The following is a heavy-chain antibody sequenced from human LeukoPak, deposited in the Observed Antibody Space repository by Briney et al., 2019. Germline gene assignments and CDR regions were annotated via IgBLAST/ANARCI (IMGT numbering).Heavy chain of an antibody. Sequence: GESLKISCKGSGYSFTSCWIGWVRQMPGKGLEWMGIIYPGDSDTRYSPSFQGQVTISADKSISTAYLQWSSLKASDTAMYYCARSGQGYFDWLLPLGYWGQGTLVTVSS. D-gene: IGHD3-9*01. V-gene: IGHV5-51*01. CDR1: GYSFTSCW. J-gene: IGHJ4*02. CDR2: IYPGDSDT. CDR3: ARSGQGYFDWLLPLGY.